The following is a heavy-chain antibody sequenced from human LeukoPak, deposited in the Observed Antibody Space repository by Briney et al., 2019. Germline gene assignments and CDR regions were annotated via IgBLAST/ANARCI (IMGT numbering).Heavy chain of an antibody. CDR3: ATYRQVLLPFES. Sequence: GGSLRLSCAASGFTFSTFAMIWVRQPPGKGLEWVSSIFPSGGEIHYADSVRGRFTISRDNSKSTLSLQMNSLRAEDTAIYYCATYRQVLLPFESWGQGSLVAVSS. V-gene: IGHV3-23*01. CDR1: GFTFSTFA. D-gene: IGHD2-8*02. CDR2: IFPSGGEI. J-gene: IGHJ4*02.